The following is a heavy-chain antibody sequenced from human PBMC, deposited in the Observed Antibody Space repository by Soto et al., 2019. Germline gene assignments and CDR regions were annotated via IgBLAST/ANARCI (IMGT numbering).Heavy chain of an antibody. J-gene: IGHJ5*01. D-gene: IGHD2-15*01. Sequence: SETLSLTCSVSGDSISTVDYFWAWIRQPPGQALEYIGYIYKSATTYYNPSFESRVAISLDTSKSQFSLNVTSVTAADTAVYFCARGRYCLTGRCFPNWFVSWAQGPLVPAPS. CDR2: IYKSATT. CDR3: ARGRYCLTGRCFPNWFVS. CDR1: GDSISTVDYF. V-gene: IGHV4-30-4*01.